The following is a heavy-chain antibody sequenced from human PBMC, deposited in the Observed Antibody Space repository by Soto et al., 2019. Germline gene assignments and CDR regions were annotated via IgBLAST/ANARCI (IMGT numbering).Heavy chain of an antibody. J-gene: IGHJ6*02. Sequence: QVQLVESGGGVVQPGRSLRLSCAASGFTFSSYGMHWVRQAPGKGLEWVAVISYDGSNKYYADSVKGRFTISRDNSKNXVYLQMNSLRAEDTAVYYCAKDQYYYDSSGYYQLHYYYGMDVWGQGTTVTVSS. V-gene: IGHV3-30*18. D-gene: IGHD3-22*01. CDR3: AKDQYYYDSSGYYQLHYYYGMDV. CDR1: GFTFSSYG. CDR2: ISYDGSNK.